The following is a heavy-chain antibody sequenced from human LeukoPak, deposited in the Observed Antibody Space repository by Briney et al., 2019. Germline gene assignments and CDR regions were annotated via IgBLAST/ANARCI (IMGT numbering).Heavy chain of an antibody. CDR3: ARDRSGNYGFVFDI. V-gene: IGHV4-59*01. CDR1: GASISSYY. J-gene: IGHJ3*02. CDR2: IYNSGST. D-gene: IGHD1-26*01. Sequence: PSETLSLTCTVSGASISSYYWSWIRQPPGQGLEWIGYIYNSGSTNYNPSLKSRVTISVDTSKDQFSLRLTSVTAADTAVYYCARDRSGNYGFVFDIWGQGTMVTVSS.